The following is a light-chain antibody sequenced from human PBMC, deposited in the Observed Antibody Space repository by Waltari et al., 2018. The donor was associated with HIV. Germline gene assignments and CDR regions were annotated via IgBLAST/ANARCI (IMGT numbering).Light chain of an antibody. CDR1: QSVFNN. CDR2: GAS. Sequence: ILLTQSPATLSVSPGDRATTSCTASQSVFNNLAWYQQIPGQAPRLLIYGASTRITTVPDRFSGSGSGTEFTLTINNLQSEDLGLYYCQQYNDWLEPTFGGGTKVEV. V-gene: IGKV3-15*01. CDR3: QQYNDWLEPT. J-gene: IGKJ4*01.